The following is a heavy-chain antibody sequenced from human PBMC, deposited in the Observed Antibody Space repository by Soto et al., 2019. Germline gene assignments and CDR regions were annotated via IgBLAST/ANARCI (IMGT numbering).Heavy chain of an antibody. Sequence: ASETLSLTCAVYGGSFSGYYWSWIRQPPGKGLEWIGEINHSGSTNYNPSLKSRVTISVDTSKNQFSLKLSSVTAADTAVYYCARGGSYSWVRYYYGMDVWGQGTTVTVSS. D-gene: IGHD5-18*01. CDR2: INHSGST. CDR3: ARGGSYSWVRYYYGMDV. CDR1: GGSFSGYY. J-gene: IGHJ6*02. V-gene: IGHV4-34*01.